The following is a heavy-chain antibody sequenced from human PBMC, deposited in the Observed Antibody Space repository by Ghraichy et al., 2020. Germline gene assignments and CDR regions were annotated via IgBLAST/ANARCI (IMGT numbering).Heavy chain of an antibody. V-gene: IGHV3-48*02. D-gene: IGHD5-24*01. CDR3: ARDWRRDGYNPQIDYYGMDV. J-gene: IGHJ6*02. CDR2: ISSSSSTI. Sequence: GGSLRLSCAASGFTFSSYSMNWVRQAPGKGLEWVSYISSSSSTIYYADSVKGRFTISRDNAKNSLYLQMNSLRDEDTAVYYCARDWRRDGYNPQIDYYGMDVWGQGTTVTVSS. CDR1: GFTFSSYS.